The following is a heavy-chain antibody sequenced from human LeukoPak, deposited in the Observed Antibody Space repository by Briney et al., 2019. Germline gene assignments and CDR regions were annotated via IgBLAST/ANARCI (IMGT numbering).Heavy chain of an antibody. J-gene: IGHJ4*02. Sequence: GGSLRLSCAASGFAFSSLDMGWVRQAPRKGLEWVSAISAGGDRTYYADSVRGRFTLSRDKSKNTLYLQMNCLRAEDTAVYYCSRGRLFGDYWGQGALVTVSS. CDR3: SRGRLFGDY. CDR2: ISAGGDRT. D-gene: IGHD3-16*01. CDR1: GFAFSSLD. V-gene: IGHV3-23*01.